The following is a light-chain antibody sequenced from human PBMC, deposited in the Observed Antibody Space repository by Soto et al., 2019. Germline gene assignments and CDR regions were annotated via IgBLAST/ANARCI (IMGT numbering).Light chain of an antibody. CDR2: GAS. V-gene: IGKV3-15*01. CDR3: QQYNHWFWT. Sequence: EIVMTQSPATLSVSPGERATLSCRASQSVSSKVAWYQQKPGQAPRLLIYGASTRATGIPARFSGSGSGTEFTLTISSLKSQLFAVNYCQQYNHWFWTFGQGTKVEI. CDR1: QSVSSK. J-gene: IGKJ1*01.